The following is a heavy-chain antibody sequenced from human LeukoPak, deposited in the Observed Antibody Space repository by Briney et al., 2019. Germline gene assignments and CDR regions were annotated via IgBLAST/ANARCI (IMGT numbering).Heavy chain of an antibody. CDR1: GYTFTSYD. CDR3: ARVGGSGSYYSTE. Sequence: ASVKLSCKASGYTFTSYDINWVRQATGQGLEWMGWMNPNSGNTGYAQKFQGRVTITRNTSISTAYMELCRLRSGDTVVYYCARVGGSGSYYSTEWGQGTLVTVSS. V-gene: IGHV1-8*03. J-gene: IGHJ4*02. D-gene: IGHD3-10*01. CDR2: MNPNSGNT.